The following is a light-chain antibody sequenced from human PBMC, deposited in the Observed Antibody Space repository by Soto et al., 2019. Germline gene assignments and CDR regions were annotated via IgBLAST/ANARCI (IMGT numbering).Light chain of an antibody. CDR1: QSFLHSNGYNF. CDR3: MQALQTPPYT. V-gene: IGKV2-28*01. CDR2: LGS. Sequence: DIVMTQSPLSLPVTPGEPASISCRSSQSFLHSNGYNFLDWYLQKPGQSPQLLIHLGSNRASGVPDRFSGSGSGTDFTPKISTVEAEDVGVYYCMQALQTPPYTFGQGT. J-gene: IGKJ2*01.